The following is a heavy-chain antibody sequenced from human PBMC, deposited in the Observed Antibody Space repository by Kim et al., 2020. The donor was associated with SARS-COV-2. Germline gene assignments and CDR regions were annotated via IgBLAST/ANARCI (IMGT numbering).Heavy chain of an antibody. Sequence: ADSVEGRFTISKENSKNTLYLQMNSLRAEDTAVYYCASSGDGRYLSYFDYWGQGTLVTVSS. J-gene: IGHJ4*02. V-gene: IGHV3-30*01. D-gene: IGHD1-26*01. CDR3: ASSGDGRYLSYFDY.